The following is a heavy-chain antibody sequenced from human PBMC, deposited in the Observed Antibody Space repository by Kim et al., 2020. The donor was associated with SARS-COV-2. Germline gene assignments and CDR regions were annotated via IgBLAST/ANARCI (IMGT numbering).Heavy chain of an antibody. V-gene: IGHV4-59*12. D-gene: IGHD2-2*02. J-gene: IGHJ5*02. Sequence: STNYSPSLKSRVTIPVDTSKNQFSLKLGSVTAADTAVYYCARAIAKNWFDPWGQGTLVTVSS. CDR2: ST. CDR3: ARAIAKNWFDP.